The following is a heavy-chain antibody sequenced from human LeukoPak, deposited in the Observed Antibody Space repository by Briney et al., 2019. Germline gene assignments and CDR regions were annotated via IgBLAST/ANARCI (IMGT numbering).Heavy chain of an antibody. CDR2: IYYSGST. V-gene: IGHV4-38-2*02. Sequence: SETLSLTCSVSGYSISSGYYWGWIRQPPGEGLEYIGSIYYSGSTYYNPSLKSRVTMAVDTSKNQFSLKLSSVTAADTAVYYCATIVAAAARGFFDYWVQGTLVTVSS. D-gene: IGHD6-13*01. CDR1: GYSISSGYY. CDR3: ATIVAAAARGFFDY. J-gene: IGHJ4*02.